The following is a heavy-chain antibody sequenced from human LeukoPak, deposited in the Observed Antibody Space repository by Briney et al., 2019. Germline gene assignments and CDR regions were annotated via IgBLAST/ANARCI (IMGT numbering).Heavy chain of an antibody. V-gene: IGHV4-34*01. CDR2: INHSGST. J-gene: IGHJ4*02. Sequence: SETLSLTCAVYGVSFSGYYWSWIRQPPGKGPEWIGEINHSGSTNYNPSLKSRVAISVDTSKNQFSLKLSSVTAADTAVYYCARERYYYDSSGYYRYFDYWGQGTLVTVSS. D-gene: IGHD3-22*01. CDR1: GVSFSGYY. CDR3: ARERYYYDSSGYYRYFDY.